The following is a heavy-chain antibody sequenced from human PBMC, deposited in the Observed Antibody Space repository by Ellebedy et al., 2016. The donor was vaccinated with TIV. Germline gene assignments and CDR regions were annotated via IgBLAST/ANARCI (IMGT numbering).Heavy chain of an antibody. V-gene: IGHV3-23*01. Sequence: GESLKISCAVSGFTFRNCAMNWVRQAPGKGLEWVAAIVGNGGTTHSADSVKGRFTISRDNSKNTLYLQMNSLRVEDTAVYYCSRVYGSGQSDYWGQGTLVTVSS. D-gene: IGHD3-3*01. CDR3: SRVYGSGQSDY. J-gene: IGHJ4*02. CDR1: GFTFRNCA. CDR2: IVGNGGTT.